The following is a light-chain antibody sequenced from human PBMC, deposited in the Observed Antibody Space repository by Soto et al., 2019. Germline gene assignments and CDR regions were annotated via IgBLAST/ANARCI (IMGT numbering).Light chain of an antibody. J-gene: IGKJ2*01. CDR1: ESLFGF. CDR2: GVS. V-gene: IGKV3-15*01. Sequence: DIVLTQSPATLSVSPGVRVTLSCRASESLFGFLAWYQQKPGQAPRLLMYGVSTRATGIPARFSGGESATDFTLTISGLQSADSAFYFCQSYNDWPFASGLGTRLEI. CDR3: QSYNDWPFA.